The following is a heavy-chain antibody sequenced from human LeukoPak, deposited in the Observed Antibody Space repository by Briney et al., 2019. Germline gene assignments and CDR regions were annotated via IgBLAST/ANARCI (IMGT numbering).Heavy chain of an antibody. CDR2: IIPIFGTA. D-gene: IGHD1-14*01. J-gene: IGHJ4*02. CDR3: ATVGTGTPDDY. CDR1: GGTFSSYA. V-gene: IGHV1-69*05. Sequence: ASVKVSCKASGGTFSSYAISWVRQAPGQGLEWMGGIIPIFGTANYAQKFQGRVTMTRDTSISTAYMELSRLRSGDTAVYYCATVGTGTPDDYWGQGALVTVSS.